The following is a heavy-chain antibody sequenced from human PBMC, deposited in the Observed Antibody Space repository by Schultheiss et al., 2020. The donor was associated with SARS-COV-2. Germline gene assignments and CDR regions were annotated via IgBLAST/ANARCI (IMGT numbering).Heavy chain of an antibody. CDR3: AREAVAGTVDY. CDR1: GFTFSSYS. Sequence: GESLKISCAASGFTFSSYSMNWVRQAPGKGLEWVSSISSSSSYIYYADSVKGRFTISRDNAKNSLYLQMNSLRAEDTAVYYCAREAVAGTVDYWGQGTLVTVSS. CDR2: ISSSSSYI. D-gene: IGHD6-19*01. J-gene: IGHJ4*02. V-gene: IGHV3-21*01.